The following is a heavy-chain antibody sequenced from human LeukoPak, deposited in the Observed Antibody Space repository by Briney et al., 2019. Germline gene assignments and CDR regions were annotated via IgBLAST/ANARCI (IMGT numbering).Heavy chain of an antibody. D-gene: IGHD3-9*01. V-gene: IGHV5-51*04. CDR1: GYSFTSYW. CDR3: ARGGYYDILTGYHDY. J-gene: IGHJ4*02. CDR2: IYPGDSDT. Sequence: GESLKISCKGSGYSFTSYWIGWVRQMPGKGLEWMGIIYPGDSDTRYSPSFQGQVTISADKPISTAYLQWSSLKASDTAMYYCARGGYYDILTGYHDYWGQGTLVTVSS.